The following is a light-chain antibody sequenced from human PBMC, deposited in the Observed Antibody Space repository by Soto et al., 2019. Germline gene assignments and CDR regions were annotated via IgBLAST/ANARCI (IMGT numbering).Light chain of an antibody. J-gene: IGKJ4*01. CDR1: QSISSSY. CDR2: GAS. CDR3: QQYASSPT. Sequence: EIVLTQSPGTLSLSPGERATLSCRASQSISSSYLAWYQQKPGQAPRLLIYGASSRATGIPDRFSGSGSGTDFTLTISRLEPEDFAVYYCQQYASSPTFGGGPKVEIK. V-gene: IGKV3-20*01.